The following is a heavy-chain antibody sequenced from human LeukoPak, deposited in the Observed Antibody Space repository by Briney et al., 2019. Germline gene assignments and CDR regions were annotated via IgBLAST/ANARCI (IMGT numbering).Heavy chain of an antibody. CDR2: IYSSGST. J-gene: IGHJ4*02. CDR1: GGSISSGSYY. D-gene: IGHD5-12*01. CDR3: ADSGYDPIFDY. Sequence: SETPSLTCTVSGGSISSGSYYWSWIRQPAGKGLEWIGRIYSSGSTNYNPSLKSRVTISVDTSKNQFSLKLSSVTAADTAVYYCADSGYDPIFDYWGQGTLVTVSS. V-gene: IGHV4-61*02.